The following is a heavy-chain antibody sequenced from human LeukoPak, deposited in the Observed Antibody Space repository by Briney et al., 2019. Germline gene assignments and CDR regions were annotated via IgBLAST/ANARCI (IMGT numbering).Heavy chain of an antibody. J-gene: IGHJ6*03. CDR3: ARDRVEGYYYYMDV. D-gene: IGHD3-10*01. Sequence: PSETLSLTCTVSGGSISSSSYYWGWIRQPPGKGLEWIGSIYYSGSTYYNPSLKSRVTISVDTSKNQFSLKLSSVTAADTAVYYCARDRVEGYYYYMDVWGKGTTVTISS. CDR2: IYYSGST. V-gene: IGHV4-39*02. CDR1: GGSISSSSYY.